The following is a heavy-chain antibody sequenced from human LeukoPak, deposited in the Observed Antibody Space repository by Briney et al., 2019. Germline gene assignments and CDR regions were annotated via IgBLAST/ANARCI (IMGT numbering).Heavy chain of an antibody. J-gene: IGHJ4*02. CDR3: AKVDDFWSGYYFDY. CDR2: ISGSGGST. Sequence: GGSLRLSCAASGFTFSSYAMSWVRQAPGKGPEWVSAISGSGGSTYYADSVKGRFTISRDNSKNTLYLQMNSLRAEDTAVYYCAKVDDFWSGYYFDYWGQGTLVTVSS. V-gene: IGHV3-23*01. D-gene: IGHD3-3*01. CDR1: GFTFSSYA.